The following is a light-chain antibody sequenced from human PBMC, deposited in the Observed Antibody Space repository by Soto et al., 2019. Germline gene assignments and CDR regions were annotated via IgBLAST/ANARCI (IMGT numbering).Light chain of an antibody. V-gene: IGKV3-20*01. CDR2: GAS. J-gene: IGKJ1*01. CDR3: QRYGSSPRWT. CDR1: QSLTSSY. Sequence: EIVLTQSPGTLSLSPGERATLSCRASQSLTSSYLAWYQQKPGQAPRLLIYGASSRATGIPDRFSGSGSGTDFTLIISRLEPEDFAVYYCQRYGSSPRWTFGQGTKVEIK.